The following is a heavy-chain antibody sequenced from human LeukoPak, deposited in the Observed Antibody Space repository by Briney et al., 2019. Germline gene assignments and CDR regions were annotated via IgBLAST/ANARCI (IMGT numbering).Heavy chain of an antibody. V-gene: IGHV3-74*01. J-gene: IGHJ6*03. Sequence: PGGSLRPSCAASEFTFSNYWMHWVRQAPGKGLVWVSRINSDGSSTSYADSVKGRFTISRDNAKNTLYLQMNSLRAEDTAVYYCARVSSGSYFGYYYYYMDVWGKGTTVTVSS. CDR2: INSDGSST. D-gene: IGHD1-26*01. CDR1: EFTFSNYW. CDR3: ARVSSGSYFGYYYYYMDV.